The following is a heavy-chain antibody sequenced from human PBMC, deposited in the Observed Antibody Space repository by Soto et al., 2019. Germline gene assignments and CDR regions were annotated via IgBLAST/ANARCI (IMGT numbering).Heavy chain of an antibody. CDR1: GYTFTGYY. J-gene: IGHJ4*02. Sequence: ASVNVSCKASGYTFTGYYLHWVRQAPGQGLEWMGWINPNSGGTNYAQKFQGRVTMTRDTSISTAYMELSRLRSDDTAVYYCARGRTGNTSYFDYWGQGNLVTVSS. CDR3: ARGRTGNTSYFDY. D-gene: IGHD1-1*01. V-gene: IGHV1-2*02. CDR2: INPNSGGT.